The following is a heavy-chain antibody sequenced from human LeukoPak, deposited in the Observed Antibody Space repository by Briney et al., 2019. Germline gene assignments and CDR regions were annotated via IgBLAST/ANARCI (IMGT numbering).Heavy chain of an antibody. CDR2: MSCGST. D-gene: IGHD5-24*01. J-gene: IGHJ4*02. CDR3: ARVRWLQLGYFDY. Sequence: SETLSLTCTVSGGSVSSSTYSWGWIRQPPGKGLEWIASMSCGSTYHNPSLKSRLTISVDTSKNQFSLKLSSVTAADTAVYYCARVRWLQLGYFDYWGQGTLVTVSS. CDR1: GGSVSSSTYS. V-gene: IGHV4-39*07.